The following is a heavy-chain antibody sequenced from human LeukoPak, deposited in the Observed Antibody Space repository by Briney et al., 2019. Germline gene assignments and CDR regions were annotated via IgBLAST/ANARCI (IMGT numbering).Heavy chain of an antibody. V-gene: IGHV4-59*01. CDR2: IYYSGST. CDR3: AREYYYDSSGDAFDI. J-gene: IGHJ3*02. Sequence: SETLSLTCTVSGGSISSYYWGWIRQPPGKGLEWIGYIYYSGSTNYNPSLKSRVTISVDTSKNQFSLKLSSVTAADTAVYYCAREYYYDSSGDAFDIWGQGTMVTVSS. D-gene: IGHD3-22*01. CDR1: GGSISSYY.